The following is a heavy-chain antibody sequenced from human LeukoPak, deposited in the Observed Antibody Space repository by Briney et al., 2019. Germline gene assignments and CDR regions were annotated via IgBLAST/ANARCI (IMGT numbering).Heavy chain of an antibody. V-gene: IGHV4-39*01. CDR3: ARSNPTMVRGVNNWFDP. D-gene: IGHD3-10*01. Sequence: SETLSLTCTVSGGSISSCYWSWIRQPPGKGLEWIGSIYYSGSTYYNPSLKSRVTISVDTSKNQFSLKLSSVTAADTAVYYCARSNPTMVRGVNNWFDPWGQGTLVTVSS. CDR1: GGSISSCY. J-gene: IGHJ5*02. CDR2: IYYSGST.